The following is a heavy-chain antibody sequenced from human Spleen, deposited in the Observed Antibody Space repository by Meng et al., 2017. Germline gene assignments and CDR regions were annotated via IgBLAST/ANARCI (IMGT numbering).Heavy chain of an antibody. V-gene: IGHV1-69*02. CDR1: GGTFSSYT. D-gene: IGHD4-17*01. J-gene: IGHJ3*02. Sequence: SVKVSCKASGGTFSSYTISWVRQAPGQGLEWMGRIIPILGIANYAQKFQGRVTITADKSTSTAYMELSSLRSEDTAVYYCAREDSGDYEAFDIWGQGTMVTVSS. CDR3: AREDSGDYEAFDI. CDR2: IIPILGIA.